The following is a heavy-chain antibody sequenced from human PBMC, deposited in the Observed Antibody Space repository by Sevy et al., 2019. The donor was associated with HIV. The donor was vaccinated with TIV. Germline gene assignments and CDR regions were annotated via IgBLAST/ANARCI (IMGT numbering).Heavy chain of an antibody. CDR1: GFTFSSYA. V-gene: IGHV3-30-3*01. Sequence: GGSLRLSCAASGFTFSSYAMHWVRQAPGKGLEWVAVISYDGSNKYYADSVKGRFTISRDNSKNTLYLQMNSLRAEDTGVYYCAGDRYYGSSGYYYVGGAFDIWGQGTMVTVSS. CDR3: AGDRYYGSSGYYYVGGAFDI. CDR2: ISYDGSNK. J-gene: IGHJ3*02. D-gene: IGHD3-22*01.